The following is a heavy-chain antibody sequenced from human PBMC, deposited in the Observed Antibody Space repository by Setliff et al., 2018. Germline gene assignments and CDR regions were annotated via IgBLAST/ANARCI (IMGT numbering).Heavy chain of an antibody. J-gene: IGHJ5*02. D-gene: IGHD1-1*01. CDR2: IYYTRNT. CDR1: GGSISSGSYY. V-gene: IGHV4-39*07. Sequence: SETLSLTCTVSGGSISSGSYYWGWIRQPPGKGLEWIGTIYYTRNTYYNPSLKSRVTISVDTSKNQFSLNLSSVTAADTAIYYCARVVPLGGTDRWGQGTLVTVSS. CDR3: ARVVPLGGTDR.